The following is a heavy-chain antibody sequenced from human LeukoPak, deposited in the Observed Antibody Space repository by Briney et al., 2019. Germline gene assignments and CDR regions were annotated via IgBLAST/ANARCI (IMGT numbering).Heavy chain of an antibody. CDR3: ARDVGVTFGGVIVV. CDR2: ISAYNGNT. Sequence: ASVKVSCKASGYTFTSYGISWVRQAPGQGLEWMGWISAYNGNTNYAQKLQGRVTMTTDTSTSTAYMELRSLRSDDTAVYCCARDVGVTFGGVIVVWGQGTLVTVSS. CDR1: GYTFTSYG. V-gene: IGHV1-18*01. D-gene: IGHD3-16*02. J-gene: IGHJ4*02.